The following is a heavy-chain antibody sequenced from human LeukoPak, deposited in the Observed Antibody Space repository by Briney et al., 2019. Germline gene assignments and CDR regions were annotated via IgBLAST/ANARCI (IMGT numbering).Heavy chain of an antibody. CDR1: GFTFSTYA. CDR3: AKGGKAAVGTFDY. CDR2: ISVSGGST. J-gene: IGHJ4*02. Sequence: GGSLRLSCAASGFTFSTYAVTWVRQAPGKGLEWVSTISVSGGSTYYADSVKGRFTISRDNPKNTLDLQMNSLRAEDTAVYFCAKGGKAAVGTFDYWGQGTLVTVSS. D-gene: IGHD6-13*01. V-gene: IGHV3-23*01.